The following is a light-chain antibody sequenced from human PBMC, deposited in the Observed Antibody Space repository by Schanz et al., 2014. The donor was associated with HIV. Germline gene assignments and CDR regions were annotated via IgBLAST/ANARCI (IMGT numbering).Light chain of an antibody. Sequence: EIVMTQSPATLSVSPGERATLSCRASQSVSSSYLAWYQQKPGQAPRLLMYGASSRAAGIPDRFSASGSGSDFTLTITRVEAEDFAVYYCQQFDGSLYTFGRGTKLEIK. V-gene: IGKV3-20*01. CDR2: GAS. J-gene: IGKJ2*01. CDR3: QQFDGSLYT. CDR1: QSVSSSY.